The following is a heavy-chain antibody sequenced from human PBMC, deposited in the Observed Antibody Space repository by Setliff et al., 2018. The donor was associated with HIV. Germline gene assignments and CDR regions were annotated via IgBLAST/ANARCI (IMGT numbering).Heavy chain of an antibody. CDR1: GGSISSGGSY. Sequence: SETLSLTCTVSGGSISSGGSYWSWIRQHPGKGLEWIGYINYSGSTYYNPSLKSRVTFSVDTSKNQFSLELSSVTAADTAVYYCARGGVLRYFDWAYWGQGTLVTVSS. V-gene: IGHV4-31*03. CDR2: INYSGST. CDR3: ARGGVLRYFDWAY. J-gene: IGHJ4*02. D-gene: IGHD3-9*01.